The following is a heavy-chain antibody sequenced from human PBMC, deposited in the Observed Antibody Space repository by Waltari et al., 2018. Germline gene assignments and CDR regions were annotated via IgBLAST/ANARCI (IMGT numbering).Heavy chain of an antibody. Sequence: QVQLVQSGAEMRKPGASVTVYCQPSGDTFSAYYVHWVRQAPGQGLEWMGWINPKSGDTHDAQNFQGRATMTRDTSISTVYMELSRLTSDDTAVYYCARDLMTTVTTEFYFDYWGQGTLVIISS. CDR3: ARDLMTTVTTEFYFDY. D-gene: IGHD4-4*01. CDR2: INPKSGDT. V-gene: IGHV1-2*02. CDR1: GDTFSAYY. J-gene: IGHJ4*02.